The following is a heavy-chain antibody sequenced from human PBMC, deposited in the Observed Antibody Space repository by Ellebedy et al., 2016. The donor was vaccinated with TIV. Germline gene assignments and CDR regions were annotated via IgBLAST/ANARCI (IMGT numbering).Heavy chain of an antibody. J-gene: IGHJ4*02. Sequence: GGSLRLXXTVSGFSFSGAWMSWVRQAPGKGLEWVGRFRIKTDGETTDYAAPVKGRFTISRDDSKNTLYLQMNSLKTEDTAVYYCTTDLGTSSTTRFEYWGQGTLVTVSS. CDR2: FRIKTDGETT. CDR1: GFSFSGAW. CDR3: TTDLGTSSTTRFEY. D-gene: IGHD1-1*01. V-gene: IGHV3-15*01.